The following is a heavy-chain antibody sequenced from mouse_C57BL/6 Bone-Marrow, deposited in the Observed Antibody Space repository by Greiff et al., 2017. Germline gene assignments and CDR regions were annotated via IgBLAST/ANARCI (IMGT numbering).Heavy chain of an antibody. CDR1: GFNIKDDS. CDR2: IDPENGDT. CDR3: TTGVDWYFDD. V-gene: IGHV14-4*01. J-gene: IGHJ1*03. Sequence: EVKLVESGAELVRPGASVKLSCTASGFNIKDDSMHWVKQRPEQSLEWIGWIDPENGDTEYASKFKGKATITADTSSNTSYLQRSSLTSEDTAVYYCTTGVDWYFDDWGKGTTVTVSS.